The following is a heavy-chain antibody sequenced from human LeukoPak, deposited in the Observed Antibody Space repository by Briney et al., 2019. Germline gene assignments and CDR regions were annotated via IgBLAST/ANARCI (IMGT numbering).Heavy chain of an antibody. J-gene: IGHJ5*01. CDR1: GGSIRNYY. Sequence: NPSETLSLTCTVDGGSIRNYYCSWVRQPAGKGLEWIGRIYTTGSSNYNPSLESRVTMSVDTSKNQFSLRLSSVTAADTAVYYCARISGSFPSLDSWGQGTLVTVSS. V-gene: IGHV4-4*07. D-gene: IGHD1-26*01. CDR3: ARISGSFPSLDS. CDR2: IYTTGSS.